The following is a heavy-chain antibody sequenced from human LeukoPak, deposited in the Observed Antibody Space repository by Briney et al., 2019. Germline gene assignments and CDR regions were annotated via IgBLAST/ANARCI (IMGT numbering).Heavy chain of an antibody. CDR2: INPNSGGT. D-gene: IGHD2-2*01. V-gene: IGHV1-2*02. J-gene: IGHJ3*02. CDR3: ATIADIVVVPAAKPDAFDI. Sequence: ASVKVSCKASGYTFTGYYMRWVRQAPGQGLEWMGWINPNSGGTNYAQKFQGRVTMTRDTSISTAYMELSRLRSDDTAVYYCATIADIVVVPAAKPDAFDIWGQGTMVTVSS. CDR1: GYTFTGYY.